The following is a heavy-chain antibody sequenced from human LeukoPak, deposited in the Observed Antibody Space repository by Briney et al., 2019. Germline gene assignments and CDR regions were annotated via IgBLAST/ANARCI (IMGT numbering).Heavy chain of an antibody. V-gene: IGHV4-34*01. Sequence: SETLSLTCAVCGGSFSGYYWSWIRQPPGKGLEWIGEINHSGSTNYNPSLKSRVTISVDTSKNQFSLKLSSVPAADTAVYYCARGRGYSYGYSDYWGQGTLVTVSS. CDR3: ARGRGYSYGYSDY. J-gene: IGHJ4*02. CDR1: GGSFSGYY. CDR2: INHSGST. D-gene: IGHD5-18*01.